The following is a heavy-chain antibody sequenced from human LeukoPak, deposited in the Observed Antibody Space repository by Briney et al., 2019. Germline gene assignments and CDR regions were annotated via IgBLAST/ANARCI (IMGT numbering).Heavy chain of an antibody. CDR3: AKYGYNWNAPDGFDM. D-gene: IGHD1-1*01. J-gene: IGHJ3*02. Sequence: GRSLRLSCRASRFSFSDYDMHWVRQAPGKGLEWVAVISSDGSRKHYGDSVKGRFTISRDNSESTLFLQMNSLRTDDTSVYFCAKYGYNWNAPDGFDMWGQGTMVIVSS. V-gene: IGHV3-30*18. CDR2: ISSDGSRK. CDR1: RFSFSDYD.